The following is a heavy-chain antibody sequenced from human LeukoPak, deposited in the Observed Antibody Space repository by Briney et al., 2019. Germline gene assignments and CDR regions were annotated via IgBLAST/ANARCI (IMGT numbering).Heavy chain of an antibody. CDR2: IWFGEGSQ. D-gene: IGHD1-26*01. CDR1: GFSSSNSG. CDR3: AKIKGSYYYYYGMDV. J-gene: IGHJ6*02. V-gene: IGHV3-30*18. Sequence: GRSLRLSCAASGFSSSNSGMHWVRQAPGKGLEWVAGIWFGEGSQYYADSVKGRFIISRDNSKNTLYLQMGSLRAEDMAVYYCAKIKGSYYYYYGMDVWGQGTTVTVSS.